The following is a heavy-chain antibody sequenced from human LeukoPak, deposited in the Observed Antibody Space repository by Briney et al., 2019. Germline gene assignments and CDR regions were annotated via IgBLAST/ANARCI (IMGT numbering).Heavy chain of an antibody. Sequence: ASVKVSCKGSDYTFNSHGITWVRQAPGQGLEWMGWISAYHGNTNYAQKLQGRVTLTTDTSTSTAYMELRGLRSDDTAVYYCARDQYYDSKGWFDPWGQGTLVTVSS. J-gene: IGHJ5*02. CDR2: ISAYHGNT. CDR1: DYTFNSHG. CDR3: ARDQYYDSKGWFDP. D-gene: IGHD3-22*01. V-gene: IGHV1-18*01.